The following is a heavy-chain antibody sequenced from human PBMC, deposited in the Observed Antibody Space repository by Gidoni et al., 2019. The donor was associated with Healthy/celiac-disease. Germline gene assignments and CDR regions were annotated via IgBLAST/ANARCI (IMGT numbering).Heavy chain of an antibody. J-gene: IGHJ4*02. Sequence: EVQLVESGGGLVQPGRSLRLSCTASGFTFGDYAMSWVRQAPGKGLEWVGFIRSKAYGGTTEYAASVKGRFTISRDDSKSIAYLQMNSLKTEDTAVYYCTRADYANFDYWGQGTLVTVSS. CDR2: IRSKAYGGTT. D-gene: IGHD2-2*01. CDR1: GFTFGDYA. CDR3: TRADYANFDY. V-gene: IGHV3-49*04.